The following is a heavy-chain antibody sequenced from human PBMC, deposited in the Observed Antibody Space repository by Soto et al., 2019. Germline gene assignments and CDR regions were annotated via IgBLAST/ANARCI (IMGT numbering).Heavy chain of an antibody. D-gene: IGHD6-25*01. J-gene: IGHJ4*02. CDR1: GFTFDDNA. CDR3: PRDRYLITAAGGGIDD. CDR2: ISWNSGTI. V-gene: IGHV3-9*01. Sequence: EVQLVESGGGLVQPGRSLRLSCAASGFTFDDNAMHWVRQSPGKGLEWVSGISWNSGTIAYADSVKGRFTISRDNAKNPLYLKRNSWRAEDTALYYFPRDRYLITAAGGGIDDWGQGTRVTVSS.